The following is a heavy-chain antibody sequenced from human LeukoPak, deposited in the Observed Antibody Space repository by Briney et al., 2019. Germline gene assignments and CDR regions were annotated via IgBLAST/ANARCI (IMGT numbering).Heavy chain of an antibody. J-gene: IGHJ4*02. CDR1: GFTFSSYW. Sequence: GGSLRLSCIVSGFTFSSYWMTWVRQAPGKGLEWVANINQDGSNIFYVDSVKGRFTISRDNAKNSLYLQMHSLRAEDTAVYFCARYTNGLDSWGQGTLVTVSS. CDR2: INQDGSNI. V-gene: IGHV3-7*01. D-gene: IGHD2-8*01. CDR3: ARYTNGLDS.